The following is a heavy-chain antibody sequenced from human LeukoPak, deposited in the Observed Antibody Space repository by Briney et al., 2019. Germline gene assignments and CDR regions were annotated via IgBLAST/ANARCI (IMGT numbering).Heavy chain of an antibody. CDR2: IYYSGST. J-gene: IGHJ4*02. CDR1: GGSISSYY. Sequence: PSETLSLTCTVSGGSISSYYWSWIRQPPGKGLEWIGYIYYSGSTNYNPSLKSRVTISVDTSKNQFSLKLSSVTAADTAVYYCARQDYGGNSGVIDYWGQGTLVTVSS. CDR3: ARQDYGGNSGVIDY. V-gene: IGHV4-59*08. D-gene: IGHD4-23*01.